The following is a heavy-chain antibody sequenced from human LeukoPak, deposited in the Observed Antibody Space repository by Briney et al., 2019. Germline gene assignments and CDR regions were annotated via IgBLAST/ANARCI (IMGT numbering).Heavy chain of an antibody. Sequence: GGSLRLSCAASGFTFSNYWMHWVRRAPGKGLVWVSRITSDASSTSYADSVKGRFTISRDNAKNTLYLRMNSLRAEDTAVYYCAREFEGQEAGAYGSGSYDVFDIWGQGAMVTVSS. V-gene: IGHV3-74*01. CDR3: AREFEGQEAGAYGSGSYDVFDI. CDR2: ITSDASST. D-gene: IGHD3-10*01. CDR1: GFTFSNYW. J-gene: IGHJ3*02.